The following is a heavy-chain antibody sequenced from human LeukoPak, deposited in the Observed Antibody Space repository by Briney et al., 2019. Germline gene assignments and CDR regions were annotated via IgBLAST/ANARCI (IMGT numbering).Heavy chain of an antibody. CDR3: ARGVEQHLVRIGFDI. J-gene: IGHJ3*02. CDR1: GFTFSTYG. V-gene: IGHV3-64*02. D-gene: IGHD6-13*01. CDR2: IRDNGGST. Sequence: GGSLRLSCEASGFTFSTYGMHWVRQAPGKGLEDVSAIRDNGGSTYYADSVKGRFTISRDNSKNTLYLQMGSLRAEDMAVYYCARGVEQHLVRIGFDIWGQGTMVTVSS.